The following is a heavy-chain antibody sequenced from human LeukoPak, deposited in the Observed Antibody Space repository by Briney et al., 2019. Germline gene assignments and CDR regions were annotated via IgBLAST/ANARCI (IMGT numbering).Heavy chain of an antibody. CDR3: AKRHDSNGPTGYFDS. CDR2: VSGSGGST. D-gene: IGHD3-22*01. Sequence: GGSLRLSCAASGFSFSSYAMSWVRQAPGKGLEWVSSVSGSGGSTYYADSVKGRFTISRDNSENTVHLQVNSPRAEDTAVYYCAKRHDSNGPTGYFDSWGQGILVAVHS. J-gene: IGHJ4*02. V-gene: IGHV3-23*01. CDR1: GFSFSSYA.